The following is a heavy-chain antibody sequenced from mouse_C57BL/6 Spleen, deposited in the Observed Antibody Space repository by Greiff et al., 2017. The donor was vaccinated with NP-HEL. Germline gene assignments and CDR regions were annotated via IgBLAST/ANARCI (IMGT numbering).Heavy chain of an antibody. Sequence: QVQLQQSGAELVRPGASVTLSCKASGYTFTDYEMHWVKQTPVHGLEWIGAIDPETGGTAYNQKFKGKAILTADKSSSTAYMELRSLTSEDSAVYYCTRYLLLRDYAMDYWGQGTSVTVSS. CDR2: IDPETGGT. CDR1: GYTFTDYE. V-gene: IGHV1-15*01. D-gene: IGHD1-1*01. CDR3: TRYLLLRDYAMDY. J-gene: IGHJ4*01.